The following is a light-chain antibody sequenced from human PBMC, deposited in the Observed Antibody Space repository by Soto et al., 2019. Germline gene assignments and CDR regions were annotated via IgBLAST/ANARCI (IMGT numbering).Light chain of an antibody. J-gene: IGLJ2*01. V-gene: IGLV2-14*03. CDR2: DVS. Sequence: QSALTQPASVSGSPGQSITISCTGTSSDVGGYNSVSWYQQHPGKAPKLMIYDVSNRPSGVSNRFSGSKSGNTASLTISGLQAEDEADYYCSSYTSSSTLVLFGGGTKLTVL. CDR3: SSYTSSSTLVL. CDR1: SSDVGGYNS.